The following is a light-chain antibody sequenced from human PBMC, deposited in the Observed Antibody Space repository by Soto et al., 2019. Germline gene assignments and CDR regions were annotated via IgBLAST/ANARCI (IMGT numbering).Light chain of an antibody. CDR3: QQYTNTNNPWM. Sequence: DIRGTQSPPTLSASVEDRVTITCRSIQTITTWMAWYQQKPGKAPKLLVYDASTLQSGVATRFSGSGSGTEFTLIISGLQPEDSATYYCQQYTNTNNPWMFGQGTKV. J-gene: IGKJ1*01. V-gene: IGKV1-5*01. CDR1: QTITTW. CDR2: DAS.